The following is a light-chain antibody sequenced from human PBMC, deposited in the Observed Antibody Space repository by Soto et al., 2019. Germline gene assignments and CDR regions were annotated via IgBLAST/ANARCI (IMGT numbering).Light chain of an antibody. V-gene: IGLV4-60*03. CDR3: ESGDSTPHVV. J-gene: IGLJ2*01. CDR1: SGHSSYI. CDR2: LEGSGSY. Sequence: QLVLTQSSSASASLGSSVKLTCTLSSGHSSYIIAWHQQQPGKAPRYLMKLEGSGSYNKGSGVPDRFSGSSSGADRYLTISPPQSEEGDDYYCESGDSTPHVVFGGGTKLTVL.